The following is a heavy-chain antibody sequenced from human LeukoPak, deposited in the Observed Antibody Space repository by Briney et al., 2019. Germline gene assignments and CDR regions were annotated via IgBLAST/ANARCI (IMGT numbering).Heavy chain of an antibody. CDR3: ARDREYYFDY. Sequence: GGSLRLSCAASGFALSDYYMSWIRQAPGKGLEWVSYISSSSIYTNYADSVKGRFTISRDNAKNSLYLQMNSLRAEDTAAYYCARDREYYFDYWGQGTLVTVSS. CDR1: GFALSDYY. J-gene: IGHJ4*02. CDR2: ISSSSIYT. V-gene: IGHV3-11*06.